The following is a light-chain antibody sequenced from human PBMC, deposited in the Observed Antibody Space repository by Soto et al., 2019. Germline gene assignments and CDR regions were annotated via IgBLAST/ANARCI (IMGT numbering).Light chain of an antibody. CDR1: SSNIGAGYD. CDR2: GNS. J-gene: IGLJ2*01. CDR3: QSYDSSLSGVL. V-gene: IGLV1-40*01. Sequence: QLVLTQPPSVSGAPGQRVTISCTGSSSNIGAGYDVHWYQQLPGTAPKLLIYGNSHRPSGVPDRFSGSKSGTSASLAITGLQAEDEADYYCQSYDSSLSGVLFGGGTKLTVL.